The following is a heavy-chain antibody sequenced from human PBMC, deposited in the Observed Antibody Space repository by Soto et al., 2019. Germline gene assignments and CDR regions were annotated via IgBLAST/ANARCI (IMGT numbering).Heavy chain of an antibody. D-gene: IGHD6-25*01. Sequence: GASVKVSCKASGHTCTTYDISWVRQATGQGLEWMGWMNPYSGNTGYAQKFQGRVTVTRNTSISTVYMELSGLRPDDTAVYYCARRKERSGPHYFDYWGQGSQVTVSS. J-gene: IGHJ4*02. CDR2: MNPYSGNT. CDR1: GHTCTTYD. V-gene: IGHV1-8*01. CDR3: ARRKERSGPHYFDY.